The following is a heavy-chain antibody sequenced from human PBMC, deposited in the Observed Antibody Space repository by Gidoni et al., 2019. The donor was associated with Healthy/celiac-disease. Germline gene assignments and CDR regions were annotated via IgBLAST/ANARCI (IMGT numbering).Heavy chain of an antibody. CDR3: ARGWRGSFDY. CDR2: INHSGST. Sequence: QVQLQQWGAGLLKPSETLSLTCAVYGGSFSGYYWSWFRQPPGKGLEWIGEINHSGSTNYNPSLKSRVTISVDTSKNQFSLKLSSVTAADTAVYYCARGWRGSFDYWGQGTLVTVS. CDR1: GGSFSGYY. J-gene: IGHJ4*02. V-gene: IGHV4-34*01.